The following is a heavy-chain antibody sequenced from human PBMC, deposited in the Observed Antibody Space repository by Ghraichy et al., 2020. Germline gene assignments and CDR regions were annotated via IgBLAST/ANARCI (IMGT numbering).Heavy chain of an antibody. V-gene: IGHV4-39*07. CDR2: IYYSGSA. CDR3: AREDYYDSSGYSY. CDR1: GGSISSSSYY. J-gene: IGHJ4*02. Sequence: SETLSLTCTVSGGSISSSSYYWGWIRQPPGKGLEWIGSIYYSGSAYYNPSLKSRVTISVDTSKNQFSLKLSSVTAADTAVYYCAREDYYDSSGYSYWGQGTLVTVSS. D-gene: IGHD3-22*01.